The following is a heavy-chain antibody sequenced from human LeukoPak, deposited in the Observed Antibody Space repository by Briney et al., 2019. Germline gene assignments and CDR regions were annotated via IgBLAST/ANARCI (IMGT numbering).Heavy chain of an antibody. J-gene: IGHJ4*02. CDR3: ARELDGDSFYFDN. CDR2: FSTGGII. D-gene: IGHD7-27*01. CDR1: GDPIRGYY. Sequence: SETLSLPCTVSGDPIRGYYWSWPPQPAREALEWIARFSTGGIINYNPSLKSRVTMSLDKSKTHFSLKLRSVTAADTAVYFCARELDGDSFYFDNGGQGTLVTVSA. V-gene: IGHV4-4*07.